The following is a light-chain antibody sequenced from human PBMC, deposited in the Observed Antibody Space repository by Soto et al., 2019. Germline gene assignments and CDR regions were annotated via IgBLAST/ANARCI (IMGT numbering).Light chain of an antibody. CDR3: QHYNSYSEA. J-gene: IGKJ1*01. Sequence: IQMTQSPSTLSGYVGDRVTITCRASQTISSWLAWYQQKPGKAPRLLIYKASTLKSGVPSRFSGSGSGTEFTLTISSLQPDDFATYYCQHYNSYSEAFGHGTKVDIK. CDR2: KAS. CDR1: QTISSW. V-gene: IGKV1-5*03.